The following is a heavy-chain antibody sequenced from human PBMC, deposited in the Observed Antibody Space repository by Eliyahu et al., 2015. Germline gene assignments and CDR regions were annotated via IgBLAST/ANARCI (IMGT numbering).Heavy chain of an antibody. V-gene: IGHV3-53*01. CDR3: ARDLGAYKRAFDY. CDR2: MYNGGAT. Sequence: EVQLVESGGGLIQPGGSLRLSCAASGFTVSSNYXGWVRQAPGKGLEWLSVMYNGGATYYADSVKGRFTISRDNSKNTLYLQMNSLRADDTAVYYCARDLGAYKRAFDYWGQGTLVTVSS. CDR1: GFTVSSNY. J-gene: IGHJ4*02. D-gene: IGHD3-16*01.